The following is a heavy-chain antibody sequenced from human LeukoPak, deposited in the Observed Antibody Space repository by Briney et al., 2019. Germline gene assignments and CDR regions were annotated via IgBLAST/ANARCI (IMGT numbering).Heavy chain of an antibody. Sequence: SETLSLTCTVSGGSISSGGYYWSWIRQPPGKGLEWIGYIYYSGSTNYNPSLKSRVTISVDTSKNQFSLKLSSVTAADTAVYYCARGGLCGGNSCWFDPWGQGTLVTVSS. CDR1: GGSISSGGYY. CDR2: IYYSGST. J-gene: IGHJ5*02. D-gene: IGHD4-23*01. CDR3: ARGGLCGGNSCWFDP. V-gene: IGHV4-61*08.